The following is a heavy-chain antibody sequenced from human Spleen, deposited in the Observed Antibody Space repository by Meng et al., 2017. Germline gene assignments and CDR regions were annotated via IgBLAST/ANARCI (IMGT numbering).Heavy chain of an antibody. Sequence: GSLRLSCTVSGGSISSYYWSWIRQPAGKGLEWIGRIHTSGSTKYNPSLKSRVTMSVDTSKNQFSLRLSSVTAADTAVYYCARNFAYGLDVWGQGITVTVSS. CDR3: ARNFAYGLDV. CDR2: IHTSGST. CDR1: GGSISSYY. V-gene: IGHV4-4*07. J-gene: IGHJ6*02.